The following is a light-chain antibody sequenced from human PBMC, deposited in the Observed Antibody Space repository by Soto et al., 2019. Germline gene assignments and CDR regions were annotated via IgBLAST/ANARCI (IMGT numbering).Light chain of an antibody. Sequence: AIRMTQSPSSLSASTVDKVTITFRASQGIISYLAWYQQKPGKAPKLLIYAASTLQSGVPSRFSGSGSGTHFTLTITGLQPEDFATYTCQKYGSAPRTFGQGTKVDIK. CDR2: AAS. CDR3: QKYGSAPRT. J-gene: IGKJ1*01. V-gene: IGKV1-8*01. CDR1: QGIISY.